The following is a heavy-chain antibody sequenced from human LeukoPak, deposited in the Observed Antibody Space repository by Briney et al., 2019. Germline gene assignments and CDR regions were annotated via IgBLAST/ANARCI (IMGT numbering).Heavy chain of an antibody. Sequence: GGSLRLSCAASGFTFSGYWMHWVRQAPGKGLVWVSRINPDGRSTRYADSVKGRFTISRDNAKNTLYLQMTSLRVEDTAVYYCAKAGDYSTSWSDYWGQGTLVTVSS. D-gene: IGHD2-2*01. CDR3: AKAGDYSTSWSDY. CDR2: INPDGRST. V-gene: IGHV3-74*01. CDR1: GFTFSGYW. J-gene: IGHJ4*02.